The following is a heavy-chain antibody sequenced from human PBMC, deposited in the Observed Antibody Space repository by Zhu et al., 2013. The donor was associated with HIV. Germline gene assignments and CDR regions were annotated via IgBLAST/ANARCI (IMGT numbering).Heavy chain of an antibody. J-gene: IGHJ4*02. CDR3: AKNNWFDI. CDR2: VHHSGTT. V-gene: IGHV4-59*12. Sequence: QVQLQESGPGLVKPSETLSLTCTVSSGSITSYYWSWIRQPPGKGPEWIGEVHHSGTTKYNLSLKSRVTISIDTSKNQFSLKLSSVTAADTAVYFCAKNNWFDIWGQGTLVTVSS. CDR1: SGSITSYY. D-gene: IGHD3-10*01.